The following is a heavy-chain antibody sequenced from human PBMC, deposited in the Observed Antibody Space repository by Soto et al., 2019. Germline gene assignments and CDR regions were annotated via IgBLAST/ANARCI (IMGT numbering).Heavy chain of an antibody. CDR3: ARQPIMITFGGVIVSGNFDY. D-gene: IGHD3-16*02. V-gene: IGHV4-39*01. CDR1: GGSISSSSYY. J-gene: IGHJ4*02. CDR2: FYYSGST. Sequence: SETLSLTCTVSGGSISSSSYYWGWIRQPPGKGLEWIGTFYYSGSTYYNPSLKSRVTISVDTSKNQFSLKLSSVTAADTAVYYCARQPIMITFGGVIVSGNFDYWXQGTLVT.